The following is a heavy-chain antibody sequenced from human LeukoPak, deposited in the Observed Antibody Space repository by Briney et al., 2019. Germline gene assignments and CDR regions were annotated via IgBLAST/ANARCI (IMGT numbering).Heavy chain of an antibody. D-gene: IGHD2-21*02. V-gene: IGHV3-48*01. Sequence: GGSLRLSCAASGFIFSSHGLSWVRQAPGKGLEWLSYISSDSTTTYYAESVKGRFTISRDNARNSLLLQMNSLRAEDTAVYYCARYGGDLGVAFDYWGQGTLVPVSS. CDR2: ISSDSTTT. CDR1: GFIFSSHG. CDR3: ARYGGDLGVAFDY. J-gene: IGHJ4*02.